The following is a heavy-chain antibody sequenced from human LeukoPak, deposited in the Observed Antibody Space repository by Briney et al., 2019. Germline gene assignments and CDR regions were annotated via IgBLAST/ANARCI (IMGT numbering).Heavy chain of an antibody. CDR1: GGSFRGYY. J-gene: IGHJ4*02. CDR3: ASLRGSGGDDNYGRIDY. V-gene: IGHV4-34*01. D-gene: IGHD5-18*01. CDR2: INHSGST. Sequence: SETLSLTCAVYGGSFRGYYWSWIRRPPGKGLEWVGEINHSGSTNYNPYLKRRDTISVDTSKSQLSLKLSSVTAADTAVYYCASLRGSGGDDNYGRIDYWGQGTLVTVSS.